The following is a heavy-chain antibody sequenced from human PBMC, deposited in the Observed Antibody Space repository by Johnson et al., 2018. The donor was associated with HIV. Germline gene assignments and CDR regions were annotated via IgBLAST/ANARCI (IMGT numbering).Heavy chain of an antibody. Sequence: VQLVESGGGVVQPGGSLRLSCAASGFTFSNFDMSWVRQAPGKGLEWVSVIYTGGTTYHADSVKGRFTISRDNSKNTLYLQMNSLKTEDTAVYYCTRPYGAGAFDIWGQGTMVTVSS. V-gene: IGHV3-66*01. J-gene: IGHJ3*02. CDR2: IYTGGTT. D-gene: IGHD4-17*01. CDR3: TRPYGAGAFDI. CDR1: GFTFSNFD.